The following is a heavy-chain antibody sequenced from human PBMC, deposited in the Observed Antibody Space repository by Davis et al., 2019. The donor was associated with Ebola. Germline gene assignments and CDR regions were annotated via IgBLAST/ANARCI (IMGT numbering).Heavy chain of an antibody. V-gene: IGHV3-30*18. CDR1: GFTFSSYG. J-gene: IGHJ4*02. D-gene: IGHD3-9*01. CDR2: ISYDGSNK. Sequence: PGGSLRLSCAASGFTFSSYGMHWVRQAPGKGLEWVAVISYDGSNKYYADSVKGRFTISRDNSKNTLYLQMNSLRAEDTAVYYCAKDLRYFDWLLSRFDYWGQGTLVTVSS. CDR3: AKDLRYFDWLLSRFDY.